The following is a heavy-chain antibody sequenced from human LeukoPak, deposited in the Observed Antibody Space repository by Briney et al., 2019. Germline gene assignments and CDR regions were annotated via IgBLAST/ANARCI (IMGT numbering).Heavy chain of an antibody. D-gene: IGHD1-26*01. CDR2: FTSGSGYI. J-gene: IGHJ6*03. CDR3: ARDPYSGSYGNYYYYFMDV. V-gene: IGHV3-21*05. Sequence: PGGALRLSCAASGVSFRSDNMNWVRDAPGTGLEWVSYFTSGSGYIYYADSVRGGFTISRDNANNSQYLQMNSLRAENAAVYYCARDPYSGSYGNYYYYFMDVWGKGTTVTISS. CDR1: GVSFRSDN.